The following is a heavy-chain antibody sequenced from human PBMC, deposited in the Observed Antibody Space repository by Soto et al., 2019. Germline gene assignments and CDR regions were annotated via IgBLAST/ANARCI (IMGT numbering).Heavy chain of an antibody. Sequence: SVKVSCKASGYTFTGYYMHWVRQAPGQGLEWMGWINPNSGGTNYAQKFQGRVTMTRDTSISTAYMELSRLRSDDTAVYYCAREGWYHTVPGGMDVWGQGTTVTVSS. CDR3: AREGWYHTVPGGMDV. D-gene: IGHD2-15*01. CDR2: INPNSGGT. J-gene: IGHJ6*02. V-gene: IGHV1-2*02. CDR1: GYTFTGYY.